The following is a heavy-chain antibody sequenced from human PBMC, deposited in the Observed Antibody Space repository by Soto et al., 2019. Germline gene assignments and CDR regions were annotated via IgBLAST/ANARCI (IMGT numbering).Heavy chain of an antibody. V-gene: IGHV5-10-1*01. CDR3: ARHTGLGPIPFDN. Sequence: PGQTLKISSQVFGYPLTSYWITWVRQMPGKGLEWLGRIDPSNSFTAYNPSFEGHVILSVDFSVSTAYLHWSGLKAPDTAVYCPARHTGLGPIPFDNWGQGTPVTVSS. J-gene: IGHJ4*02. CDR1: GYPLTSYW. CDR2: IDPSNSFT.